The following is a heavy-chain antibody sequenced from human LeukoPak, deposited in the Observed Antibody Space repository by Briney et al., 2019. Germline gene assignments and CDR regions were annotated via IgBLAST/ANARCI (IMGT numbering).Heavy chain of an antibody. CDR1: GFTVSSNY. CDR2: IYSGGST. V-gene: IGHV3-53*01. J-gene: IGHJ3*02. D-gene: IGHD6-19*01. Sequence: GGSLRLSCAASGFTVSSNYMSWVRQAPGKGLEWVSVIYSGGSTYYADSVKGRFTISRDNSKNTLYLQMNSLRAEDTAAYYCATETGGAGNDAFDIWGQGTMVTVSS. CDR3: ATETGGAGNDAFDI.